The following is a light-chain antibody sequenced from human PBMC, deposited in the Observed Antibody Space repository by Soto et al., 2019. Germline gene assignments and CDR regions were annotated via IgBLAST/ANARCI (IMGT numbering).Light chain of an antibody. CDR1: SSNIGAGYD. J-gene: IGLJ1*01. CDR3: QSYDSRLSGFV. CDR2: THT. Sequence: QSVLTQPPSVSGAPGQRVTISCTGSSSNIGAGYDVHWYLQLPGTAPKLLIYTHTNRPSGVPDRFSGSTSGTSASLAITGLQAEDEADYYCQSYDSRLSGFVFGSGTKLTVL. V-gene: IGLV1-40*01.